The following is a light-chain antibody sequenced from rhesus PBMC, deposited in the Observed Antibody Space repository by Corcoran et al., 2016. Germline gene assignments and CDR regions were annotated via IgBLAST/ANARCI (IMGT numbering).Light chain of an antibody. CDR2: YAS. J-gene: IGKJ1*01. Sequence: DIQMTQSPSSLSASVGDTVTITCRASQGISNSLAWYQQKPGKAPKPLIYYASKLESGGPSRFSGSGSVTEFTLTISSLQPEEFATYYCQQHNSYPPTFGQGTKVEIK. CDR3: QQHNSYPPT. V-gene: IGKV1S14*01. CDR1: QGISNS.